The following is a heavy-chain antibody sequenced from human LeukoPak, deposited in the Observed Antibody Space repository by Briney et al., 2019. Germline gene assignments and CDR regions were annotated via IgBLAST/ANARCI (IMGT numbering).Heavy chain of an antibody. CDR3: AKDGEGRRVLGVGLPLNNWFDP. V-gene: IGHV3-30*18. CDR2: ISYDGSNK. D-gene: IGHD3-3*01. J-gene: IGHJ5*02. Sequence: PGGSLRLSCATSGFTFNNYGMHWVRQAPGKGLEWVALISYDGSNKYYVDSVKGRFTISRDKSKNTLHLQMNSLRAEDTAFYYCAKDGEGRRVLGVGLPLNNWFDPWGQGTLVTVSS. CDR1: GFTFNNYG.